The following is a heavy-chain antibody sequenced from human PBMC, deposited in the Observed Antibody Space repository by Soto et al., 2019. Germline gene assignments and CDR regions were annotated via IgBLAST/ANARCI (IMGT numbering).Heavy chain of an antibody. CDR3: ARSAGGATMIYYFDY. V-gene: IGHV3-30-3*01. D-gene: IGHD3-22*01. CDR2: ISYDGSNK. CDR1: GFTFSSYA. J-gene: IGHJ4*02. Sequence: GGSLRLSCAASGFTFSSYAMHWVRQAPGKGLEWVAVISYDGSNKYYADSVKGRFTISRDNSKNTLYLQMNSLRAEDTAVYYCARSAGGATMIYYFDYWGQGTLVTVSS.